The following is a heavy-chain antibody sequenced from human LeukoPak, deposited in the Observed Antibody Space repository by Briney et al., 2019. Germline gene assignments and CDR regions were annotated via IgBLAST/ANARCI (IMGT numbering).Heavy chain of an antibody. J-gene: IGHJ6*03. CDR1: GLTVSGNY. D-gene: IGHD3-10*01. CDR3: ARDRRWFGELLPVDYMDV. Sequence: PGGSLRLSCVASGLTVSGNYMSWVRQAPGKGLEWVSVMYSGGSTYYADSVKGIFTISRDNSKNTLYLQMNSLRAEDTAVYYCARDRRWFGELLPVDYMDVWGKGTTVTISS. V-gene: IGHV3-66*01. CDR2: MYSGGST.